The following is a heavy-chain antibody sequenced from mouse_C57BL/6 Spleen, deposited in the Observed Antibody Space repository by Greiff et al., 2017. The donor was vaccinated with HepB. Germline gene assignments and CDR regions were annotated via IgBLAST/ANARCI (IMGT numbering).Heavy chain of an antibody. CDR1: GYTFTSYW. CDR2: IYPGSGST. J-gene: IGHJ2*01. V-gene: IGHV1-55*01. CDR3: AKFLFDY. Sequence: QVQLKESGAELVKPGASVKMSCKASGYTFTSYWITWVKQRPGQGLEWIGDIYPGSGSTNYNEKFKSKATLTVDTSSSTAYMQLSSLTSEDSAVYYCAKFLFDYWGQGTTLTVSS.